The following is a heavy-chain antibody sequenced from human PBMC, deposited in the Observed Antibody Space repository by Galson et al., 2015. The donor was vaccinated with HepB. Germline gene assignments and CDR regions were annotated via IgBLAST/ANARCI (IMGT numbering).Heavy chain of an antibody. CDR1: GYSFTKYA. D-gene: IGHD2/OR15-2a*01. J-gene: IGHJ4*02. V-gene: IGHV1-18*04. CDR3: ARHQRGAYSNSHFDY. CDR2: INPSNGKT. Sequence: SVKVSCKASGYSFTKYAFSWVRQAPGQGLEWVGWINPSNGKTKYAQKVQDRVTMTTDTSTNTAYMELRGLTSDDTAVYYCARHQRGAYSNSHFDYWGQGTLVTVSS.